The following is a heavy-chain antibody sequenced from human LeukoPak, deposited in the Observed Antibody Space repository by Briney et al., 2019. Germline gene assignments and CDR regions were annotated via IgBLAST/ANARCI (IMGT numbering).Heavy chain of an antibody. CDR1: GFTFSSYS. CDR2: ISSSGTMI. J-gene: IGHJ4*02. D-gene: IGHD3-10*01. Sequence: GGSLRLSCAASGFTFSSYSMNWVRQAPGKGLEWVSYISSSGTMINYADSVKGRFTISRDNAKNSLYLQMNSLRVEDTAVYYCASVLWFGGIFFDYWGQGTLVTVSS. V-gene: IGHV3-48*04. CDR3: ASVLWFGGIFFDY.